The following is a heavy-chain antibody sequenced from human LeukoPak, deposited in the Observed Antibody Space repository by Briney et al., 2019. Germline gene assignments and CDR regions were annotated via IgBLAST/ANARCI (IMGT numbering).Heavy chain of an antibody. CDR1: GFTFSSYG. CDR3: AKVATDDHGDPRLVHVDY. V-gene: IGHV3-30*18. D-gene: IGHD4-17*01. Sequence: GRSLRLSCAASGFTFSSYGMHWVRQAPGKGLEWVAVISYDGSNKYYADSVRGRFTISRDNSKNTLYLQMNSLRAEDTAVYYCAKVATDDHGDPRLVHVDYWGQGTLVTVSS. J-gene: IGHJ4*02. CDR2: ISYDGSNK.